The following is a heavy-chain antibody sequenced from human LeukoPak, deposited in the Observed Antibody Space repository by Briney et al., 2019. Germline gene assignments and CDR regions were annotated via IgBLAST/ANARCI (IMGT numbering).Heavy chain of an antibody. Sequence: GGSLRLSCAASGFTFSSYAMSWVRQAPGEGLEWVSAISGSGGSTYYADSVKGRFTISRDNSKNTLYLQMNSLRAEDTAVYYCAKDRDYYDRTYYFDYWGQGTLVTVSS. CDR1: GFTFSSYA. CDR2: ISGSGGST. J-gene: IGHJ4*02. D-gene: IGHD3-22*01. CDR3: AKDRDYYDRTYYFDY. V-gene: IGHV3-23*01.